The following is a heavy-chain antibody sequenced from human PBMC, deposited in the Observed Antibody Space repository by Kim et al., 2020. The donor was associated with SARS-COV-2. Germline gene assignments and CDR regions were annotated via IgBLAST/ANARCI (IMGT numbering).Heavy chain of an antibody. CDR1: GYTFTSYY. CDR2: INPSGGST. D-gene: IGHD5-12*01. J-gene: IGHJ6*02. Sequence: ASVKVSCKSSGYTFTSYYMHWVRQAPGQGLEWMGIINPSGGSTSYAQKFQGRVTMTRDTSTSTVYMELSSLRSEDTAVYYCARDKDGDSGYDSDYYYYGMDVWGQGTTVTVSS. V-gene: IGHV1-46*01. CDR3: ARDKDGDSGYDSDYYYYGMDV.